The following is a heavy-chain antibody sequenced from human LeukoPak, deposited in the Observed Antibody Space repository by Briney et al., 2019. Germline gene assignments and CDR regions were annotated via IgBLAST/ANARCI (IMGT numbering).Heavy chain of an antibody. CDR2: ISSSSSTI. Sequence: GGPLRLSCAASGFTFSSYSMNWVRQAPGKGLEWVSYISSSSSTIYYADSVKGRFTISRDNAKNSLYLQMNSLRAEDTAVYYCARARGWLPNYFDYWGQGTLVTVSS. D-gene: IGHD3-22*01. CDR3: ARARGWLPNYFDY. J-gene: IGHJ4*02. V-gene: IGHV3-48*01. CDR1: GFTFSSYS.